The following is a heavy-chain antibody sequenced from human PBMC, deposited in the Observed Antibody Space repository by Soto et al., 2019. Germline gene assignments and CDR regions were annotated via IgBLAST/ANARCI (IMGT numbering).Heavy chain of an antibody. CDR2: IYHTGTT. J-gene: IGHJ6*02. CDR1: AGSISTTNW. CDR3: ATSSGSAYGLDV. V-gene: IGHV4-4*02. D-gene: IGHD3-10*01. Sequence: SETLSLTCAVSAGSISTTNWYVWVRQPPGMGLEWIGEIYHTGTTTYNPSLKSRVTMSVDTSKNQFSLRLSFVTAADTAVYYCATSSGSAYGLDVWGPGATVTVSS.